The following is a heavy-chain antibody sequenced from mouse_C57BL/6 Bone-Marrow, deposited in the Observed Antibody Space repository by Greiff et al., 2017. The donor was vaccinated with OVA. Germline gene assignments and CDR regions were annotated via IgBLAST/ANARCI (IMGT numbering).Heavy chain of an antibody. D-gene: IGHD1-1*01. CDR1: GFTFSDYY. CDR3: ARVTTVDYAMDY. CDR2: ISNGGGST. Sequence: EVMLVESGGGLVQPGGSLKLSCAASGFTFSDYYMYWVRQTPEKRLEWVAYISNGGGSTYYPDTVKGRFTISRDNAKNTLYLQMSRLKSEDTAMYYCARVTTVDYAMDYWGQGTSVTVSS. J-gene: IGHJ4*01. V-gene: IGHV5-12*01.